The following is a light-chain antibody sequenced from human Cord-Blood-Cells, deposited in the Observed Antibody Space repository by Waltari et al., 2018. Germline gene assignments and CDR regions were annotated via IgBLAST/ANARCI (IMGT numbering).Light chain of an antibody. J-gene: IGKJ5*01. CDR1: QSVSSY. CDR2: DAS. CDR3: QQRSNWPPIT. V-gene: IGKV3-11*01. Sequence: TQSPATLSLSPGERATLSCRASQSVSSYLAWYQQKPGQAPRLLIYDASNRATGIPARFSGSGSGTDFTLTISSLEPEDFAVYYCQQRSNWPPITFGQGXRXEIK.